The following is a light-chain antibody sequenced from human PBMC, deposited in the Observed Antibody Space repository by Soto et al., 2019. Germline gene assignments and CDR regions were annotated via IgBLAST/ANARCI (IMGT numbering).Light chain of an antibody. J-gene: IGKJ1*01. Sequence: EIVLTQSPGTLSLTPGERATLSCRASQSVSSSFLVWYKQRPGQAPRLLMSGASTRAAGTPDRFSGDGSGTDFTLTISSLEPEDFAVYYCQQYDTSPETFGQGTKVEI. CDR1: QSVSSSF. V-gene: IGKV3-20*01. CDR2: GAS. CDR3: QQYDTSPET.